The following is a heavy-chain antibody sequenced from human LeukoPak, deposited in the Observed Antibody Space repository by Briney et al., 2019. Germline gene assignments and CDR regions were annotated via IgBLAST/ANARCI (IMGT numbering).Heavy chain of an antibody. V-gene: IGHV3-30*04. Sequence: PGRSLRLSCAASGFTFSTYALHWVRQAPGKGLEWVAVISNDGRNKIYADSVKGRSTISRDNSKNTLFLQMNSLRTEDTAVYYCARDPMADFDYWGQGTLVTVSS. CDR1: GFTFSTYA. J-gene: IGHJ4*02. D-gene: IGHD2-8*01. CDR3: ARDPMADFDY. CDR2: ISNDGRNK.